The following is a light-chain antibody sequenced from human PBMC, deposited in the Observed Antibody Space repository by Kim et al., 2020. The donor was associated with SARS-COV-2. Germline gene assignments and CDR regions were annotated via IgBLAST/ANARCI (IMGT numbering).Light chain of an antibody. CDR1: SGHSSYA. CDR2: VNSDGSH. CDR3: QTWGTGSVV. Sequence: ASVKLTCTLSSGHSSYAIAWHQQQPEKGPRYLMKVNSDGSHNRGDGIPDRFSGSSSGAERYFTISSLQSEDEADYYCQTWGTGSVVFGGGTQLTVL. V-gene: IGLV4-69*01. J-gene: IGLJ2*01.